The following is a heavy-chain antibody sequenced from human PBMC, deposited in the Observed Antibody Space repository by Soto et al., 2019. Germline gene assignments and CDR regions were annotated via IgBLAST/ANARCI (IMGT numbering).Heavy chain of an antibody. CDR3: ARVSECSSTSCYGWYFDY. D-gene: IGHD2-2*01. CDR2: ISYDGSNK. CDR1: GFTFSSYA. J-gene: IGHJ4*02. Sequence: QVQLVESGGGVVQPGRSLRLSCAASGFTFSSYAMHWVRQAPGKGLEWVAVISYDGSNKYYADSVKGRFTISRDNSKNTLYLQMNSLRAEDTAVYYCARVSECSSTSCYGWYFDYWGQGTLVTVSS. V-gene: IGHV3-30-3*01.